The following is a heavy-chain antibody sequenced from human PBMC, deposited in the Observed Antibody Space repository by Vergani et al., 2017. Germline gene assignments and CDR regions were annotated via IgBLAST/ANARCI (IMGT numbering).Heavy chain of an antibody. D-gene: IGHD2-21*01. J-gene: IGHJ5*02. CDR1: GYIFSNYG. Sequence: QIHLVQSGGEVKKPGASVKVSCKASGYIFSNYGIIWVRQAPGQRLEWVGWVSGYNGDTNYAQKFQGRVTMTKDTSTSTAYMEVWSLRSDDTAVYYCAKGCGPAKFRWTCEEWFDPWGQGTLVTVSS. V-gene: IGHV1-18*01. CDR2: VSGYNGDT. CDR3: AKGCGPAKFRWTCEEWFDP.